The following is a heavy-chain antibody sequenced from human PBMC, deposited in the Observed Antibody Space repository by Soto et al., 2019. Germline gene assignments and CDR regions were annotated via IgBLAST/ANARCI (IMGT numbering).Heavy chain of an antibody. CDR1: GFTFSSYA. J-gene: IGHJ5*02. CDR2: ISGSGGSR. D-gene: IGHD1-26*01. V-gene: IGHV3-23*01. Sequence: EVQLLESGGGLVQPGGSLRLSCAASGFTFSSYAMTWVRQAPGKGLEWVSGISGSGGSRYYADSVKGRFTISRNNSKNTLYLQMCSLRGEDTAVYYCAKYLPGELVPTCFDTLGQGTLVTVSS. CDR3: AKYLPGELVPTCFDT.